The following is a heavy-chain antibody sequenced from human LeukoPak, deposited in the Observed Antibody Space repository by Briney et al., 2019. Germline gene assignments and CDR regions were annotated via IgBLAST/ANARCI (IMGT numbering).Heavy chain of an antibody. D-gene: IGHD2-21*02. CDR2: IWYDGSNK. CDR3: AVAYCGGVCYSGVEGEGYFDY. CDR1: GFTFSSYG. Sequence: PGGSLRLSCAASGFTFSSYGMHWVRQAPGKGLEWVAVIWYDGSNKYYADSVKGRFTISRDNSKNTLYLQMNSLRAEDTAVYYCAVAYCGGVCYSGVEGEGYFDYWGQGTLVTVSS. J-gene: IGHJ4*02. V-gene: IGHV3-33*01.